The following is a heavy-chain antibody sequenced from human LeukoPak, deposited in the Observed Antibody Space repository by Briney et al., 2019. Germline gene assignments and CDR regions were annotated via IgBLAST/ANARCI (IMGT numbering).Heavy chain of an antibody. V-gene: IGHV3-7*01. CDR2: IKQDGSEK. D-gene: IGHD6-13*01. CDR1: GFTFSSYW. Sequence: QPGGSLRLSCAASGFTFSSYWMTWVRQAPGKGLEWVATIKQDGSEKYYVDSVKGRFTISRDNATNSLYLQMNSLRAEDTAVFSCARGNTAAAGTLGYWGQGTLVTVSS. CDR3: ARGNTAAAGTLGY. J-gene: IGHJ4*02.